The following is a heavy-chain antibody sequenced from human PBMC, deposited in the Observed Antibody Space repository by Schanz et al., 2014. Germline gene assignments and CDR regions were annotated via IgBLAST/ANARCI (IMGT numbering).Heavy chain of an antibody. CDR1: GLTFSDYY. CDR2: ISSSSSYT. CDR3: AKDTGYCHGGACYCFEY. J-gene: IGHJ4*02. V-gene: IGHV3-11*06. D-gene: IGHD2-8*02. Sequence: QVQLVESGGGLVKPGGSLRLSCAASGLTFSDYYMSWIRQAPGKGLEWVSYISSSSSYTNYADSVKGRFTISRDNAKNSLYLQMDSLRAEDTAVYFCAKDTGYCHGGACYCFEYWGQGTLVTVSS.